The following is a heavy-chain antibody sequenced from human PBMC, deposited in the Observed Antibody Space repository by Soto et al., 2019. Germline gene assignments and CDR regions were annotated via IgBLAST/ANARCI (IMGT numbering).Heavy chain of an antibody. CDR2: MNPNSGNT. D-gene: IGHD6-6*01. J-gene: IGHJ6*03. Sequence: ASVKVSCKASGYTFTSYDINWVRQATGQGLEWMGWMNPNSGNTGYAQKLQGRITMTRNTSISTPYTELSSMRSENTAVYYCARVPDSSSSYYYYYYHMDVWGKGTTVTVSS. CDR1: GYTFTSYD. V-gene: IGHV1-8*01. CDR3: ARVPDSSSSYYYYYYHMDV.